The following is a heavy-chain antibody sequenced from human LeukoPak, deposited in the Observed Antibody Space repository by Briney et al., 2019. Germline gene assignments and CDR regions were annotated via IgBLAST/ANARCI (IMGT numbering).Heavy chain of an antibody. CDR1: GGTFSSYA. D-gene: IGHD4-11*01. J-gene: IGHJ3*02. V-gene: IGHV1-69*05. CDR2: IIPIFGTA. Sequence: SVKVSCKASGGTFSSYAISWVRQAPGQGLEWMGGIIPIFGTANYAQKFQGRVTITTDESTSTAYMELSSLRSEDTAVYYCARDPYSNYNPNAFDIWGQGTMVTVSS. CDR3: ARDPYSNYNPNAFDI.